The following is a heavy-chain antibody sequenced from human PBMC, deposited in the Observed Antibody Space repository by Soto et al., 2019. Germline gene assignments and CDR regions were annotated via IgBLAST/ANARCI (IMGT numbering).Heavy chain of an antibody. J-gene: IGHJ6*03. CDR3: ARLPKYYGTYYYYMDV. Sequence: QLQLQESGPGLVKPSETLSLTCTVSGGSISSSSYYWGWIRQPPGKGLEWIGSIYYSGSTYYNPSLKSRVTISVDTSKNQFSLKLSSVTAADTAVYYCARLPKYYGTYYYYMDVWGKGTTVTVSS. CDR2: IYYSGST. CDR1: GGSISSSSYY. V-gene: IGHV4-39*01. D-gene: IGHD4-17*01.